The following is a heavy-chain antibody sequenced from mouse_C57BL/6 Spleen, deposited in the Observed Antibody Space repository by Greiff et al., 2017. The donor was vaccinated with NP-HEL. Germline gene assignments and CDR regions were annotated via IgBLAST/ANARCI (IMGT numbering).Heavy chain of an antibody. CDR2: ISYDGSN. CDR3: ARGGVYDGYYSWYVDV. Sequence: VQLKESGPGLVKPSQSLSLTCSVTGYSITSGYYWNWIRQFPGNKLEWMGYISYDGSNNYNPSLKNRISITRDTSKNQFFLKLNSVTTEDTATCYCARGGVYDGYYSWYVDVWGTGTTVTVSS. V-gene: IGHV3-6*01. CDR1: GYSITSGYY. J-gene: IGHJ1*03. D-gene: IGHD2-3*01.